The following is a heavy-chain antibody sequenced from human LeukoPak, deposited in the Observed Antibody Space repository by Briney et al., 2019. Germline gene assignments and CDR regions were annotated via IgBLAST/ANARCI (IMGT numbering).Heavy chain of an antibody. J-gene: IGHJ4*02. CDR3: GRGAVGHGAGIDY. V-gene: IGHV4-61*08. CDR1: GGSFTSGGLY. CDR2: IYYGGST. Sequence: SETLSLTCTVSGGSFTSGGLYWSWLRLPPRKGLEWIGYIYYGGSTNYNASLKSRVTISIDTSKNQFSLNLSSVTAADTAVYYCGRGAVGHGAGIDYWGQGMLVTVSS. D-gene: IGHD1-26*01.